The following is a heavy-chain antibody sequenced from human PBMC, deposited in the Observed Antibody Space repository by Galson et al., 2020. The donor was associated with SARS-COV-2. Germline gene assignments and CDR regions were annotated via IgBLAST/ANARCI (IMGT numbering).Heavy chain of an antibody. CDR1: GGSISSRGYS. CDR2: IYYGGSS. D-gene: IGHD1-1*01. V-gene: IGHV4-30-4*07. J-gene: IGHJ6*02. CDR3: ARVTELPPLSNYYYVMDV. Sequence: SETLSLTCAVSGGSISSRGYSWSWIRQPPGRGLEWIGYIYYGGSSYYTPSLKSRVTMSVDTSRNHFSLKLSSVTAADTAVYYCARVTELPPLSNYYYVMDVWGQGTTVTVSS.